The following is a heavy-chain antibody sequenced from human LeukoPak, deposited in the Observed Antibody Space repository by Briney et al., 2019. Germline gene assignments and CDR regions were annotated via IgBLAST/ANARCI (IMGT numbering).Heavy chain of an antibody. CDR1: GGTFSSYA. Sequence: VKVSCKASGGTFSSYAISWVRQAPGQGLEWMGRIIPILGIANYAQKFQGRVTITADKSTSTAYMELSSLRSEDTAVYYCARDYPSGYGGRGFDPWGQGTLVTVSS. CDR3: ARDYPSGYGGRGFDP. V-gene: IGHV1-69*04. CDR2: IIPILGIA. J-gene: IGHJ5*02. D-gene: IGHD5-12*01.